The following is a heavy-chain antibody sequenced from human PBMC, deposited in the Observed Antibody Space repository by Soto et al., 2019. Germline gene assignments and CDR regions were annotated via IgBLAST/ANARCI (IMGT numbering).Heavy chain of an antibody. J-gene: IGHJ6*02. CDR2: IGRRSDI. CDR3: AREETAWPLAYGLDV. Sequence: GGSLRLSCEASGFSFSTYIMHWVRQAPGKGLEWVSSIGRRSDIYYADSVKGRFTISRDNAKNSVSLQMNSLRDEDTAVYYCAREETAWPLAYGLDVWGQGTTITV. V-gene: IGHV3-21*01. D-gene: IGHD2-21*02. CDR1: GFSFSTYI.